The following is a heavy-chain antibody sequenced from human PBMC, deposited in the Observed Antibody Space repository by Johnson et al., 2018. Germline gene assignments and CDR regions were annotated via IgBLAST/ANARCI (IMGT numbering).Heavy chain of an antibody. D-gene: IGHD1-1*01. CDR2: INNRGDRT. V-gene: IGHV3-23*01. Sequence: VQLQESGGGWVQPGGSLRLSCTASGISFSNHAMSWVRQAPGKGLEWVSAINNRGDRTYYADSVKGRFTISRDDSKNPFHLQMNSLRAEDPAVYYCARGNLGGFDIWGQGTVVTVSS. CDR1: GISFSNHA. J-gene: IGHJ3*02. CDR3: ARGNLGGFDI.